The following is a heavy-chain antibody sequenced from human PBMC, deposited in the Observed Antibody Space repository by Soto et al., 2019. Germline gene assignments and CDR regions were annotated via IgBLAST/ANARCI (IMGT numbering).Heavy chain of an antibody. V-gene: IGHV3-23*01. J-gene: IGHJ4*02. CDR2: ISGSGDST. CDR3: AKDSFINLRGYDSY. D-gene: IGHD5-12*01. Sequence: GGSLRLSCAASGFTFSTYAMMWVRQAPGKGLEWVSAISGSGDSTYYADSVKGRFTISRDNSKNTLYLQMSSLRAEDTAIYYCAKDSFINLRGYDSYWGQGTLVTVPS. CDR1: GFTFSTYA.